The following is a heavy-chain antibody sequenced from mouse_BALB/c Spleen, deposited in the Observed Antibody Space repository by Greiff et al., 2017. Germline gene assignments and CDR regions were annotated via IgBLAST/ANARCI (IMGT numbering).Heavy chain of an antibody. CDR3: ARRYYEDFDV. CDR2: INPGSGGT. V-gene: IGHV1-54*01. CDR1: GYAFTNYL. J-gene: IGHJ1*01. Sequence: QVQLKESGAELVRPGTSVKVSCKASGYAFTNYLIEWVKQRPGQGLEWIGVINPGSGGTNYNEKFKGKATLTADKSSSTAYMQLSSLTSDDSAVYFCARRYYEDFDVWGAGTTVTVSS. D-gene: IGHD2-4*01.